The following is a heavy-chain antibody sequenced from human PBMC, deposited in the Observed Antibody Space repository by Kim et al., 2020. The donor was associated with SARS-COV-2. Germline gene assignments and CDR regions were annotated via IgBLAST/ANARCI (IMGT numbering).Heavy chain of an antibody. Sequence: ADSVKGRFTISRDNSKNTLYLQMNSLRAEDTAVYYCAKDLVYPSYYFDYWGQGTLVTVSS. J-gene: IGHJ4*02. CDR3: AKDLVYPSYYFDY. V-gene: IGHV3-23*01. D-gene: IGHD2-2*02.